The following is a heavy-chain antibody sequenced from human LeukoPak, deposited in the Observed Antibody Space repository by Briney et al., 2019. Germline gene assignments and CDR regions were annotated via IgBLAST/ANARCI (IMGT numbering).Heavy chain of an antibody. V-gene: IGHV3-7*01. CDR1: GFTFSSYW. D-gene: IGHD6-19*01. Sequence: SGGSLRLSCAVSGFTFSSYWMSWVRQAPGKGLEWVANIKQDGSEKYYVDSVKGRFTISRDNAKNSLYLQMNSLRAEDTAVYYCARSIGYSSGWPYYYYYGMDVWGQGTTVTVSS. CDR2: IKQDGSEK. CDR3: ARSIGYSSGWPYYYYYGMDV. J-gene: IGHJ6*02.